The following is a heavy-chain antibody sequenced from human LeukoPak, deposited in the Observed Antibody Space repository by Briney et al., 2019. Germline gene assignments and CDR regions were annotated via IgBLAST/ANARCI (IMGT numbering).Heavy chain of an antibody. CDR3: AKAQEYSSSWYTHSSGMDV. V-gene: IGHV3-23*01. CDR1: GFTFNNYA. D-gene: IGHD6-13*01. CDR2: ISGSGGRT. Sequence: GGSLRLSCAASGFTFNNYAMSWVRHAPGVGLQWVSSISGSGGRTYSADSAKGRFAISRDNSKNTLYLEINSLRAEDTSVYYCAKAQEYSSSWYTHSSGMDVWGQGTTVTVSS. J-gene: IGHJ6*02.